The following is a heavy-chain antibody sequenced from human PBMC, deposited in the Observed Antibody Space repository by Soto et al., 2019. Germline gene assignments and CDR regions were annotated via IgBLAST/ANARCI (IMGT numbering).Heavy chain of an antibody. J-gene: IGHJ5*02. V-gene: IGHV3-33*01. D-gene: IGHD4-17*01. CDR2: IWNDGSKQ. CDR3: ARDDDYEANAIDL. CDR1: GFTFSRYG. Sequence: QGQLVESGGSVVQPGRSLRLSCVASGFTFSRYGMHWVRQAPGKGLEWVAVIWNDGSKQVYDDSVKGRFTISRDNSKNTLYLEMDSLRDEDTSVYYCARDDDYEANAIDLWGQGTLVTVSS.